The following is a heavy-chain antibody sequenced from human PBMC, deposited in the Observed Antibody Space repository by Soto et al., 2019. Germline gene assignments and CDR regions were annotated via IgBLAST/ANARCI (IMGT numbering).Heavy chain of an antibody. CDR1: GGSISSGDYY. D-gene: IGHD2-15*01. J-gene: IGHJ3*02. CDR3: ARETGYCSGGSCYLSAFDI. CDR2: IYYSGST. V-gene: IGHV4-30-4*01. Sequence: QVQLQESGPGLVKPSQTLSLTCTVSGGSISSGDYYWSWIRQPPGKGLEWIGYIYYSGSTYYNPSLKSRVTISVDTSKNQFSLKLSSVTAADTAVYYCARETGYCSGGSCYLSAFDIWGQGTMVTVSS.